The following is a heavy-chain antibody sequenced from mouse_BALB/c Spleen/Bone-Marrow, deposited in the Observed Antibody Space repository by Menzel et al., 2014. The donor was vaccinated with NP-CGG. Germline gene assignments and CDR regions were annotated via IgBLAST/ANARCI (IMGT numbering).Heavy chain of an antibody. J-gene: IGHJ4*01. V-gene: IGHV14-3*02. CDR1: GFNIKGTY. Sequence: DVQLQESGAELVKPGASVKLSCTASGFNIKGTYKHWVKQRPEQGLEWIGRIDPANGNIKYDPKFQGKATITADTSSNTAYLHLSSLTSEDTAVYYCTRGEDYWGQGTSVIVSS. CDR2: IDPANGNI. CDR3: TRGEDY.